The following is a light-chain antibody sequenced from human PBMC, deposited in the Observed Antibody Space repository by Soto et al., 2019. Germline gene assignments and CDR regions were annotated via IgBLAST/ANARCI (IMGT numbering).Light chain of an antibody. J-gene: IGKJ3*01. CDR3: QQSYSTPLA. CDR1: QSISSY. Sequence: DIQMTQSPSSLSASVGHRVTITCRASQSISSYLNWYQQKPGKAPKLLIYTASSLQSGVPSRFSGSRSGTDFTLSISSLQPEDFATYYCQQSYSTPLAFGPGTQVAVK. CDR2: TAS. V-gene: IGKV1-39*01.